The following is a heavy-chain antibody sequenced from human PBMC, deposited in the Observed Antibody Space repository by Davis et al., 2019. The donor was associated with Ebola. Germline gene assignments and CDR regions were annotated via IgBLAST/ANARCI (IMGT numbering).Heavy chain of an antibody. D-gene: IGHD5-18*01. J-gene: IGHJ6*02. CDR2: INTNTGNP. CDR1: GYTFTSYA. Sequence: ASVKVSCKASGYTFTSYARKWVRQAPGQGREWMGWINTNTGNPPYAQGFTGRFVFSLDTSVSTAYLQISSLKAEDTAVYYCARESYGQAYGMDVWGQGTTVTVSS. CDR3: ARESYGQAYGMDV. V-gene: IGHV7-4-1*02.